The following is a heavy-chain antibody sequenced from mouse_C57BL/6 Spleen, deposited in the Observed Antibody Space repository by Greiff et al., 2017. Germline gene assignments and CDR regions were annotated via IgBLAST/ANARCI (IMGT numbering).Heavy chain of an antibody. CDR2: IRNKANGYTT. D-gene: IGHD2-3*01. J-gene: IGHJ1*03. Sequence: EVMLVESGGGLVQPGGSLSLSCAASGFTFTDYYMSWVRQPPGKALEWLGFIRNKANGYTTEYSASVKGRFTISRDNSQSILYLQMNALRAEDSATYYCARFGYDYWYFDVWGTGTTVTVSS. V-gene: IGHV7-3*01. CDR3: ARFGYDYWYFDV. CDR1: GFTFTDYY.